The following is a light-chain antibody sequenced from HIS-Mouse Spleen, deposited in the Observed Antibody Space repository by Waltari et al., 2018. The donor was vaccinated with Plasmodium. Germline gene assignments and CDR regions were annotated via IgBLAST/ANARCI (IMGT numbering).Light chain of an antibody. J-gene: IGKJ3*01. Sequence: EIVMTQSPATLFVSPGERATLPCRASQSVSSNLAWYQQKPGQAPRLLIYGASTRATGIPARFSGSGSGTEFTLTISSLQSEDFAVYYCQQYNNWSFTFGPGTKVDIK. CDR2: GAS. CDR1: QSVSSN. V-gene: IGKV3-15*01. CDR3: QQYNNWSFT.